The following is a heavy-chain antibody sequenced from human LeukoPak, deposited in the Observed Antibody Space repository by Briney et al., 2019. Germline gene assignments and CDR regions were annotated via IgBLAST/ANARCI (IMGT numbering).Heavy chain of an antibody. J-gene: IGHJ5*02. CDR3: ARVVGHAHWFDP. Sequence: PGGSLRLSCAASGFTFSSYWMSWVRQAPGKGLEWVANIKQDGSEKYCMDSVKGRFTVSRDNAKNSLYLQMNSLRAEDTAVYHCARVVGHAHWFDPRGQGTLVTVSS. D-gene: IGHD6-6*01. CDR2: IKQDGSEK. CDR1: GFTFSSYW. V-gene: IGHV3-7*03.